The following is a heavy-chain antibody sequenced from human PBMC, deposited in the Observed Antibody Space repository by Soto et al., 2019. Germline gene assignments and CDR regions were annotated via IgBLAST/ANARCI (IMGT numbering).Heavy chain of an antibody. D-gene: IGHD4-17*01. V-gene: IGHV3-23*01. CDR1: GFTFSSYA. J-gene: IGHJ5*02. CDR2: ISGRGGST. Sequence: GGSLRLSCAASGFTFSSYAMSWVRQAPGKGLEWVSGISGRGGSTYYAYSVKGRFTISRDNSKNTLYLQMNSLRAEDTAVYYCAKGQYGDYVNWFDPWGQGTLVTVSS. CDR3: AKGQYGDYVNWFDP.